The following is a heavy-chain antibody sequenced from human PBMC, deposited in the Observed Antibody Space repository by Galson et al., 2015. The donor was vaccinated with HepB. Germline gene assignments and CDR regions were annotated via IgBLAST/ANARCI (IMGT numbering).Heavy chain of an antibody. Sequence: SLRLSCAASGFTFSSYAMSWVRQAPGKGLEWVSAISGSGGSTYYADSVKGRFTIPRDNSKNTLYLQMNSLRAEDTAVYYCAKGGRIQLWLGWGQGTLVTVSS. CDR1: GFTFSSYA. CDR3: AKGGRIQLWLG. D-gene: IGHD5-18*01. CDR2: ISGSGGST. J-gene: IGHJ4*02. V-gene: IGHV3-23*01.